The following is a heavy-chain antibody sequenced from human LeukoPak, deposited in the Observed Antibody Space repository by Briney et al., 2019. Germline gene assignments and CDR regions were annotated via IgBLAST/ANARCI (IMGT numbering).Heavy chain of an antibody. CDR1: GFTFSDSW. V-gene: IGHV3-7*01. CDR2: IKQDGSEK. D-gene: IGHD6-6*01. CDR3: AKDRSSSDRD. J-gene: IGHJ4*02. Sequence: PGGSLRLSCAASGFTFSDSWMDWVRQAPGKGLEWVANIKQDGSEKYYVDSVKGRFTISRDNSKNTLYLQMNSLRAEDTAVYYCAKDRSSSDRDWGQGTLVTVSS.